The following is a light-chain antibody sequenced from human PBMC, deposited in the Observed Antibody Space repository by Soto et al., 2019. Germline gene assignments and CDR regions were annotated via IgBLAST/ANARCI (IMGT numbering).Light chain of an antibody. V-gene: IGKV3-11*01. J-gene: IGKJ5*01. CDR3: QQRSSWPIT. Sequence: EIVLTQSPATLSLSPGERATLSCRASQSLSNYLAWYQQKPGQAPRLLIYDASNRATGIPARFSGSGSGTDFTLTISSLEPEDFAVYYCQQRSSWPITFGQGTRLEIK. CDR2: DAS. CDR1: QSLSNY.